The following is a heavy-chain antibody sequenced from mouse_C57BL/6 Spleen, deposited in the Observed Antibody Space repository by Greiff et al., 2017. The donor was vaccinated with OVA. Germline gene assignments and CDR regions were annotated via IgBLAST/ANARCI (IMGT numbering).Heavy chain of an antibody. CDR3: ARTGSSSFDY. V-gene: IGHV1-18*01. Sequence: VQLKESGPELVKPGASVKIPCKASGYTFTDYNMDWVKQSHGKSLEWIGDINPNNGGTIYNQKFKGKATLTVDKSSSTAYMELRSLTSEDTAVYYCARTGSSSFDYWGQVTTLTVSS. D-gene: IGHD1-1*01. CDR2: INPNNGGT. J-gene: IGHJ2*01. CDR1: GYTFTDYN.